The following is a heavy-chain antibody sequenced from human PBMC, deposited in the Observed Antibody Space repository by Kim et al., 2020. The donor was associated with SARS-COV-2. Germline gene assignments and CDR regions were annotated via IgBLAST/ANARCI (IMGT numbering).Heavy chain of an antibody. J-gene: IGHJ4*02. CDR3: ARGGRADY. CDR1: GFTLSDYW. Sequence: GGSLRLSCAASGFTLSDYWMSWARQAPGKGLEWVANIKPDGSDKNYVDSVKGRFTISRDNAKNSLYLQMTSLRVEDTAVYYCARGGRADYGGQGTLVTVSS. CDR2: IKPDGSDK. V-gene: IGHV3-7*01. D-gene: IGHD3-16*01.